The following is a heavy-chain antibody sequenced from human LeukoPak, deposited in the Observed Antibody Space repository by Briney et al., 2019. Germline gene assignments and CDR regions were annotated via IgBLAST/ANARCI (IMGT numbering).Heavy chain of an antibody. CDR2: ISYDGSNK. V-gene: IGHV3-30*18. J-gene: IGHJ6*03. CDR3: AKEGPITIFVEYYYMDV. CDR1: GFTFSSYG. Sequence: GGSLRLSCAASGFTFSSYGMHWVRQAPGKGLEWAAVISYDGSNKYYADSVKGRFTISRDNSKNTLYLQMNSLRAEDTAVYYCAKEGPITIFVEYYYMDVWGKGTTVTVSS. D-gene: IGHD3-3*01.